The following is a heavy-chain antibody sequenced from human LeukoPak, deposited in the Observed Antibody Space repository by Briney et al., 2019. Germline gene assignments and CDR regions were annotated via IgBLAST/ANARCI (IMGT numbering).Heavy chain of an antibody. CDR1: GFTFRNYW. CDR2: MNEDGGGI. Sequence: GGSLRLSCVASGFTFRNYWMSWVRQAPGKGLEWVANMNEDGGGITYVDSVKGRFTISRDNAKNSLYLQMNSLRVDDTALYYCARDGYLDSCDYWGQGTRVTVSS. V-gene: IGHV3-7*01. J-gene: IGHJ4*02. D-gene: IGHD3-22*01. CDR3: ARDGYLDSCDY.